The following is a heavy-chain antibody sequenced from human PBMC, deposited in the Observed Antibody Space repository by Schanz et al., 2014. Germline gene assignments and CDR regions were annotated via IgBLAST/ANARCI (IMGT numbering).Heavy chain of an antibody. D-gene: IGHD3-3*01. V-gene: IGHV1-8*01. Sequence: QVQLVQSGAEVKKPGASVKVSCEASGYTFTSYEINWVRQATGQGLEWMGWMNPNSGNTGYAQKFQGRVTMTRNTSISTAYMELSSLSSEDTAVYYCARDGMVYDFWSGYYTTSGYYYGMDVWGQGTTVTVSS. CDR3: ARDGMVYDFWSGYYTTSGYYYGMDV. CDR1: GYTFTSYE. J-gene: IGHJ6*02. CDR2: MNPNSGNT.